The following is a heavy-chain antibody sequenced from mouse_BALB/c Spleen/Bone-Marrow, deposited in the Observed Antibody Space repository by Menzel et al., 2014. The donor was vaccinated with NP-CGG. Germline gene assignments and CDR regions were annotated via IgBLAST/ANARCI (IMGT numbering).Heavy chain of an antibody. J-gene: IGHJ3*01. V-gene: IGHV1-7*01. D-gene: IGHD2-10*01. CDR3: ASYRFAY. CDR1: DYTFTNYW. Sequence: VQLQQSGAELAKPGASMKMSCKASDYTFTNYWMHWVEQRPGQGPEWIGYINPSTGYTEYNQKFKDKATLTADKSSSTAYMQLSRLTSEDSAVYYCASYRFAYWGQGTLVTVSA. CDR2: INPSTGYT.